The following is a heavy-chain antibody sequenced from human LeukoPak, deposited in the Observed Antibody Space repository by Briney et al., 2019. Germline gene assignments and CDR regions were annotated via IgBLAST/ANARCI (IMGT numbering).Heavy chain of an antibody. J-gene: IGHJ4*02. V-gene: IGHV3-30*02. CDR1: GFTFSSYW. Sequence: GGSLRLSCAASGFTFSSYWMSWVRQAPGKGLEWVTFIWPDASNRNYADSVKGRFTISRDNSKNTLFLQMNSVRAEDTAVYYCAKDSRWFFDCWGQGTLVTVSS. CDR2: IWPDASNR. D-gene: IGHD6-13*01. CDR3: AKDSRWFFDC.